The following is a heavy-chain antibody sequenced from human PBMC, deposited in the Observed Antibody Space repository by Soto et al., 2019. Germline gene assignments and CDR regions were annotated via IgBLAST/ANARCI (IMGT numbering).Heavy chain of an antibody. CDR2: IIPLFSTT. V-gene: IGHV1-69*01. CDR3: ARDGNISSSYGDFDY. CDR1: GGAFNNYG. D-gene: IGHD6-6*01. J-gene: IGHJ4*02. Sequence: QVELVQSGAEVKKPGSSVRVSCKASGGAFNNYGFTWVRQASGQGLEWMGQIIPLFSTTHYAQKFQGSVSITAAGSTSTVHMELSSLTSENTAVYYCARDGNISSSYGDFDYWGQGTLVIVSS.